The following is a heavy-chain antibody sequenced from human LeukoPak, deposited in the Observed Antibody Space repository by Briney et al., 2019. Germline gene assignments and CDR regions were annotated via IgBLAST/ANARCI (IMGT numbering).Heavy chain of an antibody. Sequence: SETLSLTGTVSGGSISSYYWSWIRQPPGKGLEWIGYIYYSGSTNYNPSLKSRVTISVDTSKNQFSLKLSSVTAADTAVYYCARHFGRAYGDYDFWYFDLWGRGTLVTVSS. CDR2: IYYSGST. CDR1: GGSISSYY. CDR3: ARHFGRAYGDYDFWYFDL. V-gene: IGHV4-59*08. D-gene: IGHD4-17*01. J-gene: IGHJ2*01.